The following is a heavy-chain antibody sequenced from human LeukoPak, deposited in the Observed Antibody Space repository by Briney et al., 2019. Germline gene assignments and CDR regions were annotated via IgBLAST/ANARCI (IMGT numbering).Heavy chain of an antibody. Sequence: GGSLRLSCAASGFTFSSYSMNWVRQAPGKGLEWVSRVNVDGTYTQYADSVKGRFTISRDNAKSTLNLQMNSLRVEDTAVYYCALSSTSGYFDDWGQGTLVTVSS. CDR1: GFTFSSYS. CDR3: ALSSTSGYFDD. CDR2: VNVDGTYT. D-gene: IGHD2-2*01. J-gene: IGHJ4*02. V-gene: IGHV3-74*03.